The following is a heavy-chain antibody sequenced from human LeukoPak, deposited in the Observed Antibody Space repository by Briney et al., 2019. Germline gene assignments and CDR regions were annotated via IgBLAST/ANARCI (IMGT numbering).Heavy chain of an antibody. Sequence: SQTLSLTCAISGDSVSSNSVAWNWIRQSPSRGLEWLGRTYYRSRWYNDYAVSVKSRITINPDTSKNQFSLQLNSVIPEDTAVYYCARKRDIAARVYYYMDVWGKGTTVTVSS. V-gene: IGHV6-1*01. CDR3: ARKRDIAARVYYYMDV. D-gene: IGHD6-6*01. CDR2: TYYRSRWYN. CDR1: GDSVSSNSVA. J-gene: IGHJ6*03.